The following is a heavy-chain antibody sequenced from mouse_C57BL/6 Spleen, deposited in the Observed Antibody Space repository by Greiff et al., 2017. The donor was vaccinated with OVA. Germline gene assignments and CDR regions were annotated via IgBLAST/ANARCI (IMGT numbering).Heavy chain of an antibody. V-gene: IGHV5-16*01. CDR2: INYDGSST. CDR1: GFTFSDYY. Sequence: DVKLVESEGGLVQPGSSMKLSCTASGFTFSDYYMAWVRQVPEKGLEWVANINYDGSSTYYLDSLKSRFIISRDNAKNILYLQMSSLKSEDTATYYCARDGGLGLDGYSFDYWGQGTTLTVSS. D-gene: IGHD2-3*01. J-gene: IGHJ2*01. CDR3: ARDGGLGLDGYSFDY.